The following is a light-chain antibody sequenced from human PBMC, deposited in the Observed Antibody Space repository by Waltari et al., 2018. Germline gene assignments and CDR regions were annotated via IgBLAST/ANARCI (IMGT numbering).Light chain of an antibody. CDR3: QQRGSWPLT. Sequence: VFTQFPATLSLSPGARATLSCRARPSVADILALYQQKPCQAPRLLIYDASKSVTGIPARFSGSGSETDFTLTISSLETEDFALYDCQQRGSWPLTFGGGTTVEIK. CDR2: DAS. V-gene: IGKV3-11*01. CDR1: PSVADI. J-gene: IGKJ4*01.